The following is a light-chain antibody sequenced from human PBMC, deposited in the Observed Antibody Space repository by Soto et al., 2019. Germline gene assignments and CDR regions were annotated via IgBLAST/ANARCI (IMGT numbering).Light chain of an antibody. V-gene: IGLV2-14*03. CDR2: GVT. Sequence: QSALTQPASVSGSPGQSITISCTGSSSDVGHSNHVSWYQQHPGKAPKLIIYGVTNRPSGISNRFSGSKSSSTASLTIAGLQHEDEADYYCNSYTVSTTYVFGTGTKVTVL. CDR1: SSDVGHSNH. J-gene: IGLJ1*01. CDR3: NSYTVSTTYV.